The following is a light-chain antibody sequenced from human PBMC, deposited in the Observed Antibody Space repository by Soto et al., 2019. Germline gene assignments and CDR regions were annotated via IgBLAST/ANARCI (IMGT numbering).Light chain of an antibody. J-gene: IGKJ2*01. CDR3: QQYGSSPFT. CDR2: GAS. Sequence: EIVLTQSPGTLSLSPGDRATLSCRASQSVSSSYLAWYQQKPGQAPRLLIYGASSRATGIPDRISGSGSGADFTLTISRLEPEDFAVYYCQQYGSSPFTFGQGTKLEIK. V-gene: IGKV3-20*01. CDR1: QSVSSSY.